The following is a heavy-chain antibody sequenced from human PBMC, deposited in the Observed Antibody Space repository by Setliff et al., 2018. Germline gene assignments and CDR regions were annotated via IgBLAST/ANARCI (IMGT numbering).Heavy chain of an antibody. D-gene: IGHD2-2*01. CDR2: IIPIFGTA. Sequence: ASVKVSCKASGGTFSSYAISWVRQAPGQGLEWMGGIIPIFGTANYAQKFQGRVTITADESTSTAYMELSSLRSEDTAVYYCARDPSLYCSSTSCSPHWFDPWGQGTLVTVSS. CDR3: ARDPSLYCSSTSCSPHWFDP. CDR1: GGTFSSYA. V-gene: IGHV1-69*13. J-gene: IGHJ5*02.